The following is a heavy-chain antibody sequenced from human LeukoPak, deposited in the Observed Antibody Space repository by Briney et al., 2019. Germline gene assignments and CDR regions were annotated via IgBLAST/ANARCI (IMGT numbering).Heavy chain of an antibody. Sequence: GGSLRLSCAASGFTFTNYAMSWVRQAPGKGLDWVSAISYNGGSTYYSDSVKGRFTTSRDNSKNTVYLQMNSLRAEDTAVYYCAKPPNYGAYYYGMDVWGKGTTVTVSS. V-gene: IGHV3-23*01. CDR3: AKPPNYGAYYYGMDV. D-gene: IGHD4/OR15-4a*01. CDR2: ISYNGGST. J-gene: IGHJ6*04. CDR1: GFTFTNYA.